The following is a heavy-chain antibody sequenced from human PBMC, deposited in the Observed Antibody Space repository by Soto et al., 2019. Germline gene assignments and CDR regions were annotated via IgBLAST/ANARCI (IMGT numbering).Heavy chain of an antibody. CDR2: ISDDGSNV. Sequence: QVQLVESGGGVVQPGRSLRLSCAASGFTFSSYGVHWVRQAPGKGLEWVAGISDDGSNVYYADSVKGRFTISRDNSKNTLYLQRNSLRAEDKAVYYCAKVEGWAATYIVYWGQGTLVTVAS. D-gene: IGHD2-15*01. J-gene: IGHJ4*02. CDR1: GFTFSSYG. V-gene: IGHV3-30*18. CDR3: AKVEGWAATYIVY.